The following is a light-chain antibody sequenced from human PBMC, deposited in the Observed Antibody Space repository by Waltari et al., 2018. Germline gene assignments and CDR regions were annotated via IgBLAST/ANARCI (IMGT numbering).Light chain of an antibody. CDR1: QSISSY. CDR2: AAS. J-gene: IGKJ2*01. CDR3: QQSYSSPRT. Sequence: DIQMTQSPSSLSASVGDRVTITCRESQSISSYLNWYQQKPGKAPKLRIYAASSLQSGVPSRFSGSGSGTDFTLTVSSLQPEDFATYYCQQSYSSPRTFGQGTKLEI. V-gene: IGKV1-39*01.